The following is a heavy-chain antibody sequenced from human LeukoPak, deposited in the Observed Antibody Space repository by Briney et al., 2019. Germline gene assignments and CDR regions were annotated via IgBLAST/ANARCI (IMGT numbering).Heavy chain of an antibody. CDR1: GFTFSTYS. D-gene: IGHD3-9*01. CDR2: ISGSGGST. V-gene: IGHV3-23*01. Sequence: GGSLRLSCAASGFTFSTYSMNWVRQAPGKGLEWVSAISGSGGSTYYADSVKGRFTISRDNSKNTLYLQMNSLRAEDTAVYYCAKDLSGHDILTGEAWGQGTLVTVSS. J-gene: IGHJ5*02. CDR3: AKDLSGHDILTGEA.